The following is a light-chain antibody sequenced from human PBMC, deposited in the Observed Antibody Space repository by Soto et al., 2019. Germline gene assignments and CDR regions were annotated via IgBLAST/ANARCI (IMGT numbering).Light chain of an antibody. CDR2: EVS. J-gene: IGLJ1*01. Sequence: QSVLTPPASVSGSPGQSLTISCTGTSIDVGDYNFVSWYQQHPGKAPKLMIYEVSNRPSGVSNRFSGSKSGNTASLTISGLQAADEADYYCTSYTSSSTYVFGTGTKVTV. CDR3: TSYTSSSTYV. CDR1: SIDVGDYNF. V-gene: IGLV2-14*01.